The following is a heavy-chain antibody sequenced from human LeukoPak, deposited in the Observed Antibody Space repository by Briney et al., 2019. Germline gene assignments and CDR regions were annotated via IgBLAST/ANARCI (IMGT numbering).Heavy chain of an antibody. V-gene: IGHV3-23*01. Sequence: GGSLRLSCAASEFTYSAYAMSWVRQAPGKGLEWVSTISGDARSTFYADSVKGRFTISRDDSKTTLFLQMNSLRAEDTAIYYCARRYGGWGAFDIWAKGQWSPSLQ. CDR2: ISGDARST. CDR3: ARRYGGWGAFDI. D-gene: IGHD4-23*01. CDR1: EFTYSAYA. J-gene: IGHJ3*02.